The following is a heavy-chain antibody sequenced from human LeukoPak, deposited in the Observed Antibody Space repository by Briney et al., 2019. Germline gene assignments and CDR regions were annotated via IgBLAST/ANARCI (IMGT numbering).Heavy chain of an antibody. Sequence: PGGSLRLSCAASGFTVSSNYMNWVRQAPGKGLEWVSVFYSGGSTYYADSVKGRFTISRDSSKSTLYLQMNSLRAEDTAVYYCARSILQRGYSYGFVEYFDYWGQGTLVTVSS. J-gene: IGHJ4*02. CDR3: ARSILQRGYSYGFVEYFDY. CDR2: FYSGGST. D-gene: IGHD5-18*01. CDR1: GFTVSSNY. V-gene: IGHV3-53*01.